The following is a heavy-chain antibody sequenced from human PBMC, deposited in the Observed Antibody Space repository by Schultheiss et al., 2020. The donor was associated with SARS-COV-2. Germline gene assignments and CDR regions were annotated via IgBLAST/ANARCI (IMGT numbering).Heavy chain of an antibody. J-gene: IGHJ5*02. CDR1: GDSVSSNSAA. CDR3: ARGTRITFGGVIVEGPLFDP. D-gene: IGHD3-16*02. V-gene: IGHV6-1*01. CDR2: TYYRSKWYN. Sequence: SETLSLTCAISGDSVSSNSAAWNWIRQSPSRGLEWLGRTYYRSKWYNDYAVSVKSRITINPDTSKNQFSLQLNSVTPGDTAVYYCARGTRITFGGVIVEGPLFDPWGQGTLVTVSS.